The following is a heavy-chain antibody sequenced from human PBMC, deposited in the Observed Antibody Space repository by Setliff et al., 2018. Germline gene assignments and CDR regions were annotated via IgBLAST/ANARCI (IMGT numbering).Heavy chain of an antibody. D-gene: IGHD3-22*01. Sequence: GGSLRLSCAASGFTSSMYGVHWVRQAPGKGLEWVAYIRHDGSNENYADSVKGRFTISRDNSRNTLFLQMNSLRAEDTGVYYCAKDTHYYASSCYYCFDYWGQGTLVTVSS. CDR1: GFTSSMYG. V-gene: IGHV3-30*02. CDR3: AKDTHYYASSCYYCFDY. J-gene: IGHJ4*02. CDR2: IRHDGSNE.